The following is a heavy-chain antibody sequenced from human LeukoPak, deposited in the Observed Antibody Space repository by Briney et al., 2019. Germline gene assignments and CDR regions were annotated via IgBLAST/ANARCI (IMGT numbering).Heavy chain of an antibody. J-gene: IGHJ3*02. D-gene: IGHD6-19*01. V-gene: IGHV3-23*01. CDR2: INGSGGGT. Sequence: PGGSLRLSCAASAFTFSSYAMSWVRQAPGKGLEWVSTINGSGGGTYYADSVKGRFTISRDNSKHTLDLQMNSLRAEDTAVYYCAKDRSGGWITGGGAFDIWGQGTMVTVSS. CDR3: AKDRSGGWITGGGAFDI. CDR1: AFTFSSYA.